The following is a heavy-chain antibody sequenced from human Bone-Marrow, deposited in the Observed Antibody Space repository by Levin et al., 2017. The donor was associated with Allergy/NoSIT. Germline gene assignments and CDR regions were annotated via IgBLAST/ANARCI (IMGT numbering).Heavy chain of an antibody. CDR1: GYTFTNYG. CDR2: ITGYNLKT. Sequence: ASVKVSCKASGYTFTNYGIGWVRQAPGQGLEWLGWITGYNLKTKYAEKFQGRVIMTRDTSTGTAYMELRSLRDDDTAVYYCARLLEVRLYSQGLDVWGQGTTVTVSS. J-gene: IGHJ6*02. CDR3: ARLLEVRLYSQGLDV. D-gene: IGHD1-1*01. V-gene: IGHV1-18*01.